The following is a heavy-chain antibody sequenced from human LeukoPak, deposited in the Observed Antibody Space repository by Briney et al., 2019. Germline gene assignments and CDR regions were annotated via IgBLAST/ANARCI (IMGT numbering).Heavy chain of an antibody. V-gene: IGHV3-21*01. D-gene: IGHD3-22*01. CDR1: GFTFSSYS. Sequence: GGSLRLSCAASGFTFSSYSMNWVRQAPGKGLEWVSSISSSSSYIYYADSVKGRFTISRDNAKNSLYLQMNSLRAGDTAVYYCARAGSSGYYYYFDYWGQGTLVTVSS. J-gene: IGHJ4*02. CDR2: ISSSSSYI. CDR3: ARAGSSGYYYYFDY.